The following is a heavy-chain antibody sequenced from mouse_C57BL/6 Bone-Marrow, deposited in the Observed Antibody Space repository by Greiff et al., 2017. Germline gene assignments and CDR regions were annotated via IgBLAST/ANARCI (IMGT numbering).Heavy chain of an antibody. J-gene: IGHJ4*01. CDR2: IDPANGNT. CDR3: AHYYGSSYYAMDY. CDR1: GFNIKNTY. D-gene: IGHD1-1*01. V-gene: IGHV14-3*01. Sequence: VQLQQSVAELVRPGATVKLSCTASGFNIKNTYMHWVKQRPEQGLEWIGRIDPANGNTKYAPKFQGKATITADTSSNTAYLQLSSLTSEDTAIYYCAHYYGSSYYAMDYWGQGTSVTVSS.